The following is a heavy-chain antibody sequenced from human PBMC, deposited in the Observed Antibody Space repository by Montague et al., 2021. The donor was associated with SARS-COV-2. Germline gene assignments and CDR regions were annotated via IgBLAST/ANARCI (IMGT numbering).Heavy chain of an antibody. CDR1: GGSISSPDYY. Sequence: SETRSLTCTVSGGSISSPDYYWGWIRQSPGKGLEWIGSISYTGRTYYNPSLRSRVSFSMDTSKNHFSLSLSSVTVADTAVYYCARRCTGGGYCHASHWGQGTLVTVSS. D-gene: IGHD2-21*02. J-gene: IGHJ4*02. CDR2: ISYTGRT. V-gene: IGHV4-39*02. CDR3: ARRCTGGGYCHASH.